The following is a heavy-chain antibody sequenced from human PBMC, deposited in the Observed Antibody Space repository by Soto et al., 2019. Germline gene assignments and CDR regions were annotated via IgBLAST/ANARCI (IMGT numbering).Heavy chain of an antibody. CDR3: ASRHSSGIDY. D-gene: IGHD6-19*01. V-gene: IGHV4-39*01. J-gene: IGHJ4*02. CDR2: IYYSGST. CDR1: GGSISSSSYY. Sequence: QLQLQESGPGLVKPSETLSLTCTVSGGSISSSSYYWGWIRQPPGKGLEWIGSIYYSGSTYYNPSHKSRVTLSVDTSKNQFSLKLSSVTAADTAVYYCASRHSSGIDYWGQGTLVTVSS.